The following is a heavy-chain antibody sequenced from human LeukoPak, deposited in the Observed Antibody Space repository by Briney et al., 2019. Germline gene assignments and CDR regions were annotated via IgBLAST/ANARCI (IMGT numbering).Heavy chain of an antibody. J-gene: IGHJ3*02. CDR1: GGSISSGCYN. D-gene: IGHD1-26*01. Sequence: SQTLSLTCTVSGGSISSGCYNWSCNPPHPGKGLKWIGYNYYSGNNYHTPSLKSRVTISVDTYKNHFYLRLITVTAADMSYYYWARGGNDFDIWGQGTMVTVSS. CDR3: ARGGNDFDI. V-gene: IGHV4-31*03. CDR2: NYYSGNN.